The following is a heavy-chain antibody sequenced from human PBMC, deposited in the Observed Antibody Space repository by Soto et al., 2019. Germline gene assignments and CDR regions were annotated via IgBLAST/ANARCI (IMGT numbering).Heavy chain of an antibody. Sequence: GGSLRLSCAASGFTFSSYSMNWVRQAPGKGLEWVSSISSSSSYIYYADSVKGRFTISRDNAKNSLYLQMNSLRAEDTAVYYCARDRNMEQLVDYWGQGTLVTVSS. V-gene: IGHV3-21*01. J-gene: IGHJ4*02. CDR2: ISSSSSYI. CDR1: GFTFSSYS. CDR3: ARDRNMEQLVDY. D-gene: IGHD6-6*01.